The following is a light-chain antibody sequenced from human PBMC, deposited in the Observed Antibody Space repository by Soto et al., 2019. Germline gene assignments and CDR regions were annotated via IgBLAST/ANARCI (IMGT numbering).Light chain of an antibody. J-gene: IGLJ2*01. CDR1: SSDVGGYNY. CDR2: DVS. V-gene: IGLV2-14*01. CDR3: GSYTSSLTPVV. Sequence: QSVLTQPASVSGSPGQSITISCTGTSSDVGGYNYVSWYQQHPGKAPKLMIYDVSNRPSGVSNRFSGSKSGTTASLTISGLQAEDEADYYCGSYTSSLTPVVFGGGTKLTVL.